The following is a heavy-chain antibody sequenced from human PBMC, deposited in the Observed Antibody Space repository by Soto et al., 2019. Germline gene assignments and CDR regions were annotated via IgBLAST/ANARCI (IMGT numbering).Heavy chain of an antibody. CDR2: INAGNGNT. CDR3: ARIATMCSGRPFDI. Sequence: GGSVKVSCKASGYTFTSYAMHWVRQAPGQRLEWLGWINAGNGNTKYSQKFQGRVTITRDTSASTAYMELSSLRSEDTAVYYCARIATMCSGRPFDIWGQGTVVTVSS. V-gene: IGHV1-3*01. D-gene: IGHD2-15*01. CDR1: GYTFTSYA. J-gene: IGHJ3*02.